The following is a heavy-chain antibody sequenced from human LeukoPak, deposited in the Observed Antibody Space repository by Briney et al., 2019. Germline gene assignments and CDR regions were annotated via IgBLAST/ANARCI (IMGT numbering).Heavy chain of an antibody. Sequence: SETLSLTCTVSGGSISSSSYYWGWIRQPPGKGLEWIGSIYYSGSTYYNPSLKSRVTISVDTSKNQFSLKLSSVTAADTAVYYCARGVPMIVNPFYLDAFDIWGQGTMVTVSS. CDR3: ARGVPMIVNPFYLDAFDI. J-gene: IGHJ3*02. V-gene: IGHV4-39*07. D-gene: IGHD3-22*01. CDR2: IYYSGST. CDR1: GGSISSSSYY.